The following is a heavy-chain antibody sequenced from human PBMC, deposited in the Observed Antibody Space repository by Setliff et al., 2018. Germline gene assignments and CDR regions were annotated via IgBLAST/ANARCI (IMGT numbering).Heavy chain of an antibody. CDR1: GYTFSDYG. CDR2: ISLHSGRA. CDR3: ERLVRYCTATACQRTSGDDL. V-gene: IGHV1-18*01. D-gene: IGHD2-8*01. J-gene: IGHJ5*02. Sequence: ASVKVSCKASGYTFSDYGVSWVRQAPGQGLEWMGWISLHSGRAFYAPQFQDRVIMTTDTSTNTAYLDLRSLRSDDTAVYYCERLVRYCTATACQRTSGDDLWGQGTLVTVSS.